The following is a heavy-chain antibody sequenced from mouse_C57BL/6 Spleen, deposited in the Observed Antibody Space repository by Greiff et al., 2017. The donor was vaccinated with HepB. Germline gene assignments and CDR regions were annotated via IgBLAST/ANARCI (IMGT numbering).Heavy chain of an antibody. Sequence: QVQLQQSGAELVKPGASVKMSCKASGYTFTSYWITWVKQRPGQGLEWIGDIYPGSGSTNYNEKFKSKATLTVDTSSSTAYMQLSSLTSEDSAVYYCARYWESFAWFAYWGQGTLVTVSA. J-gene: IGHJ3*01. CDR2: IYPGSGST. CDR3: ARYWESFAWFAY. CDR1: GYTFTSYW. V-gene: IGHV1-55*01. D-gene: IGHD4-1*01.